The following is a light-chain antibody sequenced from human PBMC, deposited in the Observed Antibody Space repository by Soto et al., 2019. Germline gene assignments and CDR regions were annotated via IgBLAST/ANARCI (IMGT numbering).Light chain of an antibody. Sequence: EIVRTQSPGTLSLSPGERATLSCRASQSITSYLAWYQQKAGQAPRLLIYDTSNRATGIPARFSGSGSGTDFTLTISSLEPEDFAVYYCQQYNNGTPITFGQGTRLEI. CDR1: QSITSY. J-gene: IGKJ5*01. V-gene: IGKV3-11*01. CDR2: DTS. CDR3: QQYNNGTPIT.